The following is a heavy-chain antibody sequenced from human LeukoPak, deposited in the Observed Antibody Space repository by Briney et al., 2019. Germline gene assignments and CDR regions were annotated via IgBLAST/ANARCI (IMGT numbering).Heavy chain of an antibody. D-gene: IGHD5-12*01. CDR1: GFTFSSYA. J-gene: IGHJ4*02. V-gene: IGHV3-30-3*01. CDR2: ISYDGSSK. CDR3: ARDPSYSGYDPSHYFDY. Sequence: GRSLRLSCAASGFTFSSYAMHWVRQAPGKGLEWVAVISYDGSSKYYADSVKGRFTISRDNSKNTLYLQMNSLRAEDTAVYYCARDPSYSGYDPSHYFDYWGQGTLVTVSS.